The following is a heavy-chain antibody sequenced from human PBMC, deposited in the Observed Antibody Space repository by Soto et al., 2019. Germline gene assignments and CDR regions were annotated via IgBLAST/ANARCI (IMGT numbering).Heavy chain of an antibody. CDR3: AKKVNSGPGSQYFDY. Sequence: VGSLRLSCAASGFTFSSYGMHWVRQAPGKGLEWISGFRNGGDGDTTYYADSVKGRFTISRDNSKNTLFLQMNSLRAEDTAIYYCAKKVNSGPGSQYFDYWGQGTLVTVSS. V-gene: IGHV3-NL1*01. J-gene: IGHJ4*02. CDR2: FRNGGDGDTT. D-gene: IGHD3-10*01. CDR1: GFTFSSYG.